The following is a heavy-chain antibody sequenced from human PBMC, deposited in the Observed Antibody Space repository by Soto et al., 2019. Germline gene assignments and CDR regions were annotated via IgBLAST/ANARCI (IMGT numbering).Heavy chain of an antibody. CDR2: IWPDGKKQ. Sequence: GGSLRLSCAASGFSFSDFIMHWVRQAPDKGLEWLAVIWPDGKKQFYTDSVKGRFTISRDNSKSTLYLQMNSLRVDDTAVYYCATERDSDTFDDWGQGSLVTVSS. CDR3: ATERDSDTFDD. D-gene: IGHD2-15*01. CDR1: GFSFSDFI. V-gene: IGHV3-33*01. J-gene: IGHJ4*02.